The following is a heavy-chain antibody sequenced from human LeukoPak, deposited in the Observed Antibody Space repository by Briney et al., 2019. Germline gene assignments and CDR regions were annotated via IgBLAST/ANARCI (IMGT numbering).Heavy chain of an antibody. J-gene: IGHJ4*02. CDR3: ARDLSGYYDY. D-gene: IGHD3-9*01. V-gene: IGHV3-53*04. CDR2: IYSGGST. CDR1: GFTVSSNY. Sequence: PGGSLRLSCAASGFTVSSNYMSWVRQAPGKGLEWVSVIYSGGSTYYADSVKGRFTISRHNSKNTLYPQMNSLRAEDTAVYYCARDLSGYYDYWGQGTLVTVSS.